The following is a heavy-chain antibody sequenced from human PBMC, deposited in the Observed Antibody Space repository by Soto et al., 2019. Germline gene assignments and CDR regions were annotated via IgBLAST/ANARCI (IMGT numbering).Heavy chain of an antibody. CDR1: GGTFSSYT. D-gene: IGHD3-9*01. CDR2: IIPILGIA. Sequence: SVKVTCKASGGTFSSYTISWVRQAPGQGLEWMGRIIPILGIANYAQKFQGRVTITANNSTSTAYMELSSLRSEDTAVYYCARGHYDILTGYYQANFDYWGQGTLVTVSS. J-gene: IGHJ4*02. CDR3: ARGHYDILTGYYQANFDY. V-gene: IGHV1-69*02.